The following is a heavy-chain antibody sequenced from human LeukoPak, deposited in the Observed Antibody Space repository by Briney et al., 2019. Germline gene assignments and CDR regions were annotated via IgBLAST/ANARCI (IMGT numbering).Heavy chain of an antibody. D-gene: IGHD4-11*01. V-gene: IGHV1-18*01. CDR2: ISANNGDT. J-gene: IGHJ4*02. Sequence: ASVKVSCKTSGYTFTSHGISWVRQAPGQGLERMGWISANNGDTNYAQRMQGRLTMTTDTSTSTAYMELRSLSSDDTAIYYCARDWPTVIADYWGQGTLVTVSS. CDR1: GYTFTSHG. CDR3: ARDWPTVIADY.